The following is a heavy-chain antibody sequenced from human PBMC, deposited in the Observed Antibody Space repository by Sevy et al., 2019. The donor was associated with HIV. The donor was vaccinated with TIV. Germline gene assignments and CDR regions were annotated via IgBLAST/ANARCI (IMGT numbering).Heavy chain of an antibody. Sequence: GGSLRLSCAASGFTFSSYAMSWVRQAPGKGLEWVSASSGSGGSTYYADSVKGRFTISRDNSKNTLYLQMNSLRAEDTAVYYCAKDLYYYDSSGYYTFDYWGQGTLVTVSS. CDR1: GFTFSSYA. CDR3: AKDLYYYDSSGYYTFDY. D-gene: IGHD3-22*01. V-gene: IGHV3-23*01. J-gene: IGHJ4*02. CDR2: SSGSGGST.